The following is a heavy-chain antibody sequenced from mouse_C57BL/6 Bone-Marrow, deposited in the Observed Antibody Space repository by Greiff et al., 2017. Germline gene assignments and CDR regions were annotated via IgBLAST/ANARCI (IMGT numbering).Heavy chain of an antibody. CDR3: ARGELRSYYYAMDD. J-gene: IGHJ4*01. CDR1: GFPFSSYA. D-gene: IGHD1-1*01. V-gene: IGHV5-4*01. CDR2: LSDGGSYT. Sequence: EVQLVESGGGLVKPGGSLKLSCAASGFPFSSYAMSWVRQTPEKRLEWVATLSDGGSYTYYPDNVKGRFTISSDNAKNNLYLQMSHLQSEDTAMYYWARGELRSYYYAMDDWGQGTSVTVSS.